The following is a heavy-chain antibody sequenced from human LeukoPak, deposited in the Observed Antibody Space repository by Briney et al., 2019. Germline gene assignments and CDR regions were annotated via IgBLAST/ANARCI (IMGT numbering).Heavy chain of an antibody. CDR3: ARSVAVAALGY. J-gene: IGHJ4*02. Sequence: GXXLRLSCAASGFTFSSYGMNWVRQAPGKGLEWVSSISSSSSYIYYADSVKGRFTISRDNATNSLYLQMNSLRAEDTAVYYCARSVAVAALGYWGQGTLVTVSS. D-gene: IGHD6-19*01. CDR1: GFTFSSYG. CDR2: ISSSSSYI. V-gene: IGHV3-21*01.